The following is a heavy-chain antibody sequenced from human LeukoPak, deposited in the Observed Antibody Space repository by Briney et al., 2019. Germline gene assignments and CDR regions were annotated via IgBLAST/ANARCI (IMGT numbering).Heavy chain of an antibody. CDR1: GGSISSDY. CDR2: IHYSGSN. CDR3: ARGGGSYSVKWFDL. Sequence: SETLSLTCTVSGGSISSDYGSWMRQPPGKGLEWIGDIHYSGSNNYNPSLKSRVTISIDTSKNQFSLKLTSVTAADTAVYYCARGGGSYSVKWFDLWGRGTLVTVSS. V-gene: IGHV4-59*13. J-gene: IGHJ5*02. D-gene: IGHD1-26*01.